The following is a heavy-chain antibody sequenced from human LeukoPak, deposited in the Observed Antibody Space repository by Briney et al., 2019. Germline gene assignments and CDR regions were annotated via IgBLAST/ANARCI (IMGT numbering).Heavy chain of an antibody. CDR3: AKGLRFLGWLVMDV. Sequence: GGSLRLSCAASGFTFSSYGMHWVRQAPGKGLEWVAVIWYDGSNKYYADSVKGRFTISRDNSKNTLYLQMNSLRAEDTAVYYCAKGLRFLGWLVMDVWGKGTTVTVSS. CDR1: GFTFSSYG. J-gene: IGHJ6*03. V-gene: IGHV3-33*06. D-gene: IGHD3-3*01. CDR2: IWYDGSNK.